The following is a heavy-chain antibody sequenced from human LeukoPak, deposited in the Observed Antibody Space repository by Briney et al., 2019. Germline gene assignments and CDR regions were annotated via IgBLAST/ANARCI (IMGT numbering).Heavy chain of an antibody. V-gene: IGHV1-2*02. CDR1: GYTFTGYY. CDR2: INPNSGGT. D-gene: IGHD5-24*01. J-gene: IGHJ6*03. CDR3: ARPLFNSRLHDMDV. Sequence: ASVKVSCKASGYTFTGYYMHWVRQAPGQGLEWMGWINPNSGGTNYAQKFQGRVTMTRDTSISTAYMELSRLRPDNTAVYYCARPLFNSRLHDMDVWGKGTTVTVSS.